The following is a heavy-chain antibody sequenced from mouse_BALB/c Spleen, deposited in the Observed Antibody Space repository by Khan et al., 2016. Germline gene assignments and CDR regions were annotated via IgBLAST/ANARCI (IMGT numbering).Heavy chain of an antibody. J-gene: IGHJ2*01. D-gene: IGHD1-2*01. CDR3: AKTARLTY. Sequence: EVQLQESGPGLVKPSQSLSLTCTVTGYSFTSGFGWNGIRRYPGNKLEWMGYISYNGSTNYNPSFKSRISITRDTSKHQCFLQLNSVPTADTATCYCAKTARLTYWGQGTTLTVSS. CDR1: GYSFTSGFG. V-gene: IGHV3-2*02. CDR2: ISYNGST.